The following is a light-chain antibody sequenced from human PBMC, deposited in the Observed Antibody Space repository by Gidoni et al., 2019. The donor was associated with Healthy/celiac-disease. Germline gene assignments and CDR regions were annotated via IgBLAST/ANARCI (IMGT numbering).Light chain of an antibody. V-gene: IGKV3-20*01. CDR2: GAS. CDR1: QSVSSSY. Sequence: EIVFTQPPGTLSLSPGARATLSGRASQSVSSSYLAWYQQKPGQAPRLRIYGASSRGTGIPDRFSGSGSGTDFTLTISRREPEDFAVYYCQQYGSSPRTFXQXTKVEIK. CDR3: QQYGSSPRT. J-gene: IGKJ1*01.